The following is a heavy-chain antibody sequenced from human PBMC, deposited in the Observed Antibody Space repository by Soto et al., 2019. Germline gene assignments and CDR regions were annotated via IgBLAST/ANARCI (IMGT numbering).Heavy chain of an antibody. CDR3: ARITGRHLAY. Sequence: SVPLSLTCPFAYGSSSVTNVFLGWVRQPPGKGLEWIGNIDYSGTAYFSPSLATRVTFHVDTSKNQFSLTLYSVTAADTAVYYCARITGRHLAYWGHGTLVPVSS. CDR1: YGSSSVTNVF. D-gene: IGHD1-20*01. V-gene: IGHV4-39*01. CDR2: IDYSGTA. J-gene: IGHJ4*01.